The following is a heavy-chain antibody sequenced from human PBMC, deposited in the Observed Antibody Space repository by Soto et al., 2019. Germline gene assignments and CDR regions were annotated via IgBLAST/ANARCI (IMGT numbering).Heavy chain of an antibody. CDR2: TLHSGDT. J-gene: IGHJ3*01. V-gene: IGHV4-4*02. D-gene: IGHD6-19*01. CDR3: ASSPGWLRHDV. CDR1: GDSISSSKW. Sequence: QVQLQESGPGLVKPSGTLSLTCAVSGDSISSSKWWTWVRQPPGKGLEWIGDTLHSGDTNYNPSLKSRIILSVDKSTNQFALELTSVTAADTAVYYCASSPGWLRHDVGGQGTVVIVSP.